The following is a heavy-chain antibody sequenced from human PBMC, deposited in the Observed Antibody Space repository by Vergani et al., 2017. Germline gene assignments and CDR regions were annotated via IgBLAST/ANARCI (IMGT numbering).Heavy chain of an antibody. CDR2: IHPADSDT. J-gene: IGHJ4*02. CDR1: GYSFTNYW. CDR3: ARLYGRDSSGSKYFDY. Sequence: EVQLVLSGAEVKKPGESLNISCQISGYSFTNYWIGGARQMPGNALEWMGIIHPADSDTRHSPSYQGQVTISVDKSISTAYLQRSSLRASDSAMYYCARLYGRDSSGSKYFDYWGQGTLVTVSS. V-gene: IGHV5-51*01. D-gene: IGHD3-22*01.